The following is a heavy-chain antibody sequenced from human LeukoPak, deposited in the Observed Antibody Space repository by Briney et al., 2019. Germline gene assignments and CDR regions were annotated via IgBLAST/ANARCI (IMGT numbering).Heavy chain of an antibody. Sequence: RGSLRLSCAAFGFTFSSYWMSWVRQAPGKGLEWVANIKQDGSEKYYVDSVKGRFTVSRDDAKSSVYLQMNSLRAEDTAVYYCARIRVPIAVDGFYFDYWGRGTLVTVSS. CDR2: IKQDGSEK. V-gene: IGHV3-7*01. J-gene: IGHJ4*02. CDR1: GFTFSSYW. D-gene: IGHD6-13*01. CDR3: ARIRVPIAVDGFYFDY.